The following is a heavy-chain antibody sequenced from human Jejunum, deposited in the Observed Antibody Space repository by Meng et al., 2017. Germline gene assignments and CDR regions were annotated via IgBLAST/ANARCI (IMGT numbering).Heavy chain of an antibody. D-gene: IGHD1-1*01. CDR3: ARDNDWVVWDY. V-gene: IGHV3-74*01. Sequence: EWQLVESGGGLVQPGGSLGLSWAASGFPFSTYSMHWVRQAPGKGLVWVSQIKPDGNTISYADSVRGRFTISRDNAKSTLYLEMNSLRAEDAAVYYCARDNDWVVWDYWGRGTLVTVSS. CDR2: IKPDGNTI. CDR1: GFPFSTYS. J-gene: IGHJ4*01.